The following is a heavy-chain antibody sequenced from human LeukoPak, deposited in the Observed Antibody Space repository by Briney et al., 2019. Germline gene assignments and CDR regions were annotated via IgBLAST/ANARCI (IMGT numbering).Heavy chain of an antibody. D-gene: IGHD6-19*01. CDR1: GFSFSMYG. V-gene: IGHV3-33*01. Sequence: GWSLRLSCAASGFSFSMYGMHWVRQAPGKGLGGVAVIYHGRSNEYYADSVKGRFTISRDDSKNTLYLQMNSLRADDTAVYYCARAQYSSGRSFYFDYWGQGTLVTVSS. J-gene: IGHJ4*02. CDR2: IYHGRSNE. CDR3: ARAQYSSGRSFYFDY.